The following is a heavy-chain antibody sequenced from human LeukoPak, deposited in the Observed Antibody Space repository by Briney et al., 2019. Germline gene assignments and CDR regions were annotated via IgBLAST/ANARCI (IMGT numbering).Heavy chain of an antibody. J-gene: IGHJ4*02. D-gene: IGHD6-6*01. V-gene: IGHV1-69-2*01. CDR1: GYTFTDYY. CDR3: ATAGPLLAAPRIPYYFDY. CDR2: VDPEDGET. Sequence: GATVKISCKASGYTFTDYYMHWVQQAPGKGLEWMGRVDPEDGETIYAEKFQGRVTITADTSTDTAYMELSSLRSEDTAVYYCATAGPLLAAPRIPYYFDYWGQGTLVTVSS.